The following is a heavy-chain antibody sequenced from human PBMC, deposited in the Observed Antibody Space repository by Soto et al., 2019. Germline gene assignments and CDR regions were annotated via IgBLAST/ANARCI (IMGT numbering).Heavy chain of an antibody. V-gene: IGHV6-1*01. CDR1: GDSVPSNSAA. CDR3: AGAFPMVRGVDYYYYGMDV. Sequence: SQTLSLTCAISGDSVPSNSAAWNWIRQSPSRGLEWLRRTYYRSKWYNEYAVSVKSRITINPDTSKNQFSLQLNSVTPEDTAVYYCAGAFPMVRGVDYYYYGMDVWGQGTTVTVSS. CDR2: TYYRSKWYN. J-gene: IGHJ6*02. D-gene: IGHD3-10*01.